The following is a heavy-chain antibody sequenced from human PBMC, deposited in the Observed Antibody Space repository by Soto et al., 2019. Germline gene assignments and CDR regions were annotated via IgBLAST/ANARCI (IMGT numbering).Heavy chain of an antibody. D-gene: IGHD4-17*01. Sequence: GSLRLSCAASGFTFSSYAMHWVRQAPGKGLEYVSAISSNGGSTYYANSVKGRFTISRDNSKNTLYLQMGSLRAEDMAVYYCARSPDYGDSPSAIDYWGQGTLVTVSS. V-gene: IGHV3-64*01. CDR2: ISSNGGST. J-gene: IGHJ4*02. CDR1: GFTFSSYA. CDR3: ARSPDYGDSPSAIDY.